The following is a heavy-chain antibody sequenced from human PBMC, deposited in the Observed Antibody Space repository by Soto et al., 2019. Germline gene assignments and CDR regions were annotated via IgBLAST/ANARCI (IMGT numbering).Heavy chain of an antibody. CDR3: ARENLRGGGEGMDV. Sequence: SETLSLTCAVYGGSFSGYYWSWIRQPPGKGLEWIGEINHSGSTNYNPSLKSRVTISVDTSKNQFSLKLSSVTAADTAVYYCARENLRGGGEGMDVWGQGTTVTVSS. CDR1: GGSFSGYY. CDR2: INHSGST. J-gene: IGHJ6*02. D-gene: IGHD3-10*01. V-gene: IGHV4-34*01.